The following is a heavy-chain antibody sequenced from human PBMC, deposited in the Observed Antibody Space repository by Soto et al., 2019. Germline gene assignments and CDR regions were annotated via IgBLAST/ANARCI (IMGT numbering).Heavy chain of an antibody. V-gene: IGHV3-30*18. Sequence: GGSLRLSCAASGFTFSSYVMHWVRQAPGKGLEWVAVISYDGSNKYYADSVKGRFTTSRDNSKNTLYLQMNSLRAEDTAVYYCAKGPRYSSSSVYFDYWGQGTLVTVSS. D-gene: IGHD6-6*01. J-gene: IGHJ4*02. CDR1: GFTFSSYV. CDR2: ISYDGSNK. CDR3: AKGPRYSSSSVYFDY.